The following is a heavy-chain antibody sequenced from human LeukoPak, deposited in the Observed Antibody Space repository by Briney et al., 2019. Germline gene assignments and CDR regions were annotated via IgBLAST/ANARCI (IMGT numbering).Heavy chain of an antibody. CDR1: GGSINNYY. D-gene: IGHD3-22*01. V-gene: IGHV4-59*01. CDR2: IYYTGST. Sequence: SETLSLTCTVSGGSINNYYWSWIRQPPGKGLEWIGYIYYTGSTNYNPSLKSRVTTSVDTSKSHFSLKMSTLTAADTAVYYCARHRGSGYPYFDYWGQGTLVTVSS. CDR3: ARHRGSGYPYFDY. J-gene: IGHJ4*02.